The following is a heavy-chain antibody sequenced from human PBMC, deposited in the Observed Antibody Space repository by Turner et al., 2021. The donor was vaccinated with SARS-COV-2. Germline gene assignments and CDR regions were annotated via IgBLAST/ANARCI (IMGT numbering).Heavy chain of an antibody. J-gene: IGHJ4*02. CDR3: AKSLNGGTSPIIAD. CDR2: ISGSGVTR. Sequence: EVQVLESGGGLVQPWGALRLSCAVPGVTFSNYAMSWVRQCPGKGRGWVSLISGSGVTRYYTDSVKGRFTSSRDNTKNTLFRQMNILRGEDTATYYCAKSLNGGTSPIIADWGQGSLVTVSS. CDR1: GVTFSNYA. V-gene: IGHV3-23*01. D-gene: IGHD2-15*01.